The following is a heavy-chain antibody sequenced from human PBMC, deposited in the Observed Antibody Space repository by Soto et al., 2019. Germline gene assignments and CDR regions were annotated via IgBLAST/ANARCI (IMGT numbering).Heavy chain of an antibody. CDR3: AKEMGSGSPDAFDI. V-gene: IGHV3-9*01. CDR2: ISWNSGSI. J-gene: IGHJ3*02. D-gene: IGHD3-10*01. CDR1: GFTFDDYA. Sequence: EVQLVESGGGLVQPGRSLRLSCAASGFTFDDYAMHWVRQAPGKGLEWVSGISWNSGSIGYADSVKGRVTISRDNAKNSLYLQMNSLRAEDTALYYCAKEMGSGSPDAFDIWGHGTMVTFSS.